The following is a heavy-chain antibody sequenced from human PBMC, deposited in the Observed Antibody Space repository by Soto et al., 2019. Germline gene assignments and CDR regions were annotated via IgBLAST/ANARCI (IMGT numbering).Heavy chain of an antibody. CDR2: IYWDDDK. CDR3: AHGSGWLSDY. J-gene: IGHJ4*02. CDR1: GFSLSSPAVG. Sequence: QITLRESGPTLVKPTQTLTRTCNFSGFSLSSPAVGVNWIRQPPGKAPEWLALIYWDDDKRYNPSLKSRLTITKDTSKHQVVLTMTNMDPVDTATYYCAHGSGWLSDYWGQGTLVTVSS. D-gene: IGHD6-13*01. V-gene: IGHV2-5*02.